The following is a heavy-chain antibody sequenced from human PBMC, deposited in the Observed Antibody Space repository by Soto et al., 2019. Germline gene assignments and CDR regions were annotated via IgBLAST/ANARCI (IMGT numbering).Heavy chain of an antibody. V-gene: IGHV2-5*02. CDR1: GFSLTTSGVG. D-gene: IGHD4-17*01. Sequence: QLTLKESGPTLVTPTQPLTLTCTFSGFSLTTSGVGVGWIRQPPGKALEFLVFLYWDDDKRYSPSLRSRLIITKHAAKHQRVLTLTNMGPVDTATYYRSHRRPDYDDWNNGYFDYWGQGTLVTVSS. CDR2: LYWDDDK. J-gene: IGHJ4*02. CDR3: SHRRPDYDDWNNGYFDY.